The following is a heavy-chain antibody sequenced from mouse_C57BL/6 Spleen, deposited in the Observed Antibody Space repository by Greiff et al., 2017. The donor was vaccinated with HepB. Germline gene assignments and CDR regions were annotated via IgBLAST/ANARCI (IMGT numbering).Heavy chain of an antibody. CDR1: GYTFTSYW. J-gene: IGHJ3*01. CDR3: ALTRFAY. V-gene: IGHV1-61*01. Sequence: QVQLQQPGAELVRPGASVKLSCKASGYTFTSYWMDWVKQRPGQGLDWIGNIYPSDSETNYNQKFKDKATLTVDKSSSTAYMQLSSLTSEDSAVYYCALTRFAYWGQGTLVTVSA. CDR2: IYPSDSET.